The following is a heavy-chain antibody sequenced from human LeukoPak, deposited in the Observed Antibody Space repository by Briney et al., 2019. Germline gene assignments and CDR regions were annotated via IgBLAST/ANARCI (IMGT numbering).Heavy chain of an antibody. CDR2: IYYSGST. J-gene: IGHJ4*02. V-gene: IGHV4-59*01. Sequence: PSETLSLSCTASGGSFSSYYMSWIRQPPGKGLEWIGYIYYSGSTNYNPSLKSRVTISVDTSKNQFSLKLSSVTAADADVYYCARVGTYGSGSYLSWLDYWGRGTLVTVSS. D-gene: IGHD3-10*01. CDR1: GGSFSSYY. CDR3: ARVGTYGSGSYLSWLDY.